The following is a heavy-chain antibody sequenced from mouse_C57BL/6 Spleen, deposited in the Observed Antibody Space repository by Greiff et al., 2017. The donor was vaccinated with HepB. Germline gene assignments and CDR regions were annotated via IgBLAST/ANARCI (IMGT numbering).Heavy chain of an antibody. J-gene: IGHJ2*01. D-gene: IGHD2-2*01. V-gene: IGHV5-16*01. Sequence: VQLKESEGGLVQPGSSMKLSCTASGFTFSDYYMAWVRQVPEKGLEWVANINYDGSSTYYLDSLKSRFIISRDNAKNILYLQMSSLKSEDTATYYCARGGYPYYFDYWGQGTTLTVSS. CDR3: ARGGYPYYFDY. CDR2: INYDGSST. CDR1: GFTFSDYY.